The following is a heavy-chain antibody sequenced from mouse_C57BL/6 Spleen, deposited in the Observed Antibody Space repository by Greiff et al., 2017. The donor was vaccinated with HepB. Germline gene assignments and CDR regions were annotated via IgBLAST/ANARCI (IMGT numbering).Heavy chain of an antibody. CDR2: INPSTGGT. CDR3: ASLTGTGLYYFDY. CDR1: GYSFTGYY. J-gene: IGHJ2*01. Sequence: EVKLVESGPELVKPGASVKISCKASGYSFTGYYMNWVKQSPEKSLEWIGEINPSTGGTTYNQKFKAKATLTVDKSSSTAYMQLKSPTSEDSAVYYCASLTGTGLYYFDYWGQGTTLTVSS. V-gene: IGHV1-42*01. D-gene: IGHD4-1*01.